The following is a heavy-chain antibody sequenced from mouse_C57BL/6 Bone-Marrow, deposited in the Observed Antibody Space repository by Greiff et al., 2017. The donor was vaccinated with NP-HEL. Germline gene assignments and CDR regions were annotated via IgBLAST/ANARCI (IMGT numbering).Heavy chain of an antibody. J-gene: IGHJ1*03. CDR1: GYAFSSSW. V-gene: IGHV1-82*01. CDR2: IYPGDGDT. Sequence: LVESGPELVKPGASVKISCKASGYAFSSSWMNWVKQRPGKGLEWIGRIYPGDGDTNYNGKFKGKATLTADKSSSTAYMQLSSLTSEDSAVYFCARFPTVVPDWYFDVWGTGTTVTVSS. D-gene: IGHD1-1*01. CDR3: ARFPTVVPDWYFDV.